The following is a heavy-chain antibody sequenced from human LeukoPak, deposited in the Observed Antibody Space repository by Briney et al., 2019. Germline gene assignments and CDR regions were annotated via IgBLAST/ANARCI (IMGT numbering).Heavy chain of an antibody. Sequence: PSETLSLTWSVSWGPISRRSYYWGWLRQPPGNGVGWIGSIYYSGSTYYNPSLRSRVTISVDTSKNQFSLKLSSVTAADTAVYYCAKRDDFWQSFDYWGQGTLVTVSS. J-gene: IGHJ4*02. V-gene: IGHV4-39*01. D-gene: IGHD3-3*01. CDR2: IYYSGST. CDR1: WGPISRRSYY. CDR3: AKRDDFWQSFDY.